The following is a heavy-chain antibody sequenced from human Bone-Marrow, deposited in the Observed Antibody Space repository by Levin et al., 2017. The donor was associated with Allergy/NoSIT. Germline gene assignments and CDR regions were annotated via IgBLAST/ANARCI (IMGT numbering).Heavy chain of an antibody. CDR1: GFTFGDFG. J-gene: IGHJ4*02. V-gene: IGHV3-49*04. CDR3: PRVGGLSVVLTAFRF. Sequence: GGSLRLSCTGSGFTFGDFGISWVRQAPGKGLEWVGFIRSKGYGGTAEYASSVKGRFTISRADSTSISYLQMNRLRTEDTAIYYCPRVGGLSVVLTAFRFWRQGTRVTV. CDR2: IRSKGYGGTA. D-gene: IGHD2-21*02.